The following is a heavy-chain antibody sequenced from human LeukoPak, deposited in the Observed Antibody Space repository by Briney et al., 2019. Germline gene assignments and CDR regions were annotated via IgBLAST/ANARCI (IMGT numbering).Heavy chain of an antibody. J-gene: IGHJ4*02. CDR2: IYSGGST. V-gene: IGHV3-53*01. CDR3: AKDLEAIVVVPAAFDY. CDR1: GFTVSSNY. D-gene: IGHD2-2*01. Sequence: GGSLRLSCAASGFTVSSNYVSWVRQAPGKGLEWVSVIYSGGSTYYADSVKGRFTISRDNSKNTLYLQMNSLRAEDTAVYYCAKDLEAIVVVPAAFDYWGQGTLVTVSS.